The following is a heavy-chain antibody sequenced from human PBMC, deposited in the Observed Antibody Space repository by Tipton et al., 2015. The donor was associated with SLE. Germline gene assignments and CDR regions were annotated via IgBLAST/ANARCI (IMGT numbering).Heavy chain of an antibody. D-gene: IGHD4-17*01. J-gene: IGHJ6*03. V-gene: IGHV4-4*08. CDR2: ISNSGST. CDR3: ARTLYGDYAYYFYYIDV. CDR1: GGSVNIHY. Sequence: GLVKPSETLSLTCSVSGGSVNIHYWSWVRQTPEKRLEWIGSISNSGSTKYNPSLKSRVSISADTSRNQFSLKLSSVTAADTAVYYCARTLYGDYAYYFYYIDVWGKGTTVTVSS.